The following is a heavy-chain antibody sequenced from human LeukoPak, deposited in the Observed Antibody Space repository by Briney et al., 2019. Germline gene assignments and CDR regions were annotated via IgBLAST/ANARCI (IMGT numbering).Heavy chain of an antibody. V-gene: IGHV4-61*01. Sequence: SETLSLTCTVSGGSVSSGTYYWNCMRQPPGKELEWVGYIYYSRSTNYTPSLKSRATIDIYRYKNPFSLKLSYVTAADTAVYYCARDEDNSGRYYYYMDVWGKGTTVTVSS. D-gene: IGHD3-22*01. CDR2: IYYSRST. J-gene: IGHJ6*03. CDR3: ARDEDNSGRYYYYMDV. CDR1: GGSVSSGTYY.